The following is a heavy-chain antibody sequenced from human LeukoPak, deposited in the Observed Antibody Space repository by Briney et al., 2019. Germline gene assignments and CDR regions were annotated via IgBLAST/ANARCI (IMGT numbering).Heavy chain of an antibody. CDR1: GYSISSGYY. CDR2: IYHSGST. V-gene: IGHV4-38-2*02. D-gene: IGHD6-6*01. Sequence: SETLSLTCTVSGYSISSGYYWGWIRQPPGKGLEWIGSIYHSGSTYYNPSLKRRVTIPVDTSKNQFALKLSSMTAADTAVYYCARLAAPHAFDIWGQGTMVTVSS. CDR3: ARLAAPHAFDI. J-gene: IGHJ3*02.